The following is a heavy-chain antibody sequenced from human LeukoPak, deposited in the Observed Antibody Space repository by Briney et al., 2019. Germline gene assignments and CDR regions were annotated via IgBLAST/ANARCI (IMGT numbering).Heavy chain of an antibody. Sequence: GGSLRLSCAASGFSFSNYAMSWVRQAPGRGLEWVSGISGSGDNTYYADSVKGRFTVSRDNFKNTLYVQMNSLRAEDTAVYYCAKSSGSFPSDYWGQGTLVTVSS. V-gene: IGHV3-23*01. CDR1: GFSFSNYA. D-gene: IGHD1-26*01. J-gene: IGHJ4*02. CDR3: AKSSGSFPSDY. CDR2: ISGSGDNT.